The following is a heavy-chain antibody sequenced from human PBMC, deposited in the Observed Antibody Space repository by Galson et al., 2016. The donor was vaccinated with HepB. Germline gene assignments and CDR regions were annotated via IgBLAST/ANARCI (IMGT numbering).Heavy chain of an antibody. CDR2: ITTNGDDT. Sequence: SLRLSCAASGFPFSTYGMSWVRQAPGKGLEYVSGITTNGDDTKYADSVKGRFTIFRDNSKNTLYLQMRSLRAEDTAVYYCVKSNLAAPGGFYGMDVWGRGTVVTVSS. J-gene: IGHJ6*02. CDR3: VKSNLAAPGGFYGMDV. CDR1: GFPFSTYG. V-gene: IGHV3-64D*06. D-gene: IGHD6-13*01.